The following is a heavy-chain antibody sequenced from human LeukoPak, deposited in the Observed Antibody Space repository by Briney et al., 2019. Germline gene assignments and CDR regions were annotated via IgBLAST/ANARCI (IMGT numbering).Heavy chain of an antibody. J-gene: IGHJ6*02. V-gene: IGHV3-9*01. Sequence: GGSLRLSCAASGFTFDDYAMHWVRQAPGKGLEWVSGISWNSGSIGYADSVKGRFTISRDNAKNSLYLQMNRLRAEDTALYYCAKDFKAVAGGMDVWGQGTTVTVSS. CDR1: GFTFDDYA. CDR3: AKDFKAVAGGMDV. D-gene: IGHD6-19*01. CDR2: ISWNSGSI.